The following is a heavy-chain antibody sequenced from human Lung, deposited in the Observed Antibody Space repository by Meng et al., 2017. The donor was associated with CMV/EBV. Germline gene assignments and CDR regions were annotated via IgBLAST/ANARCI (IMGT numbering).Heavy chain of an antibody. CDR1: GGSISSSNW. CDR3: ARVGQGLPIDY. Sequence: GQLQGPGHGLVNPPGTLSVTCAVSGGSISSSNWWSWVRQPPGKGLEWIGEIYHSGSTNYNPSLKSRVTISVDKSKNQFSLNLSSVTAADTAVYYCARVGQGLPIDYWGQGTLVTVSS. V-gene: IGHV4-4*03. D-gene: IGHD6-19*01. J-gene: IGHJ4*02. CDR2: IYHSGST.